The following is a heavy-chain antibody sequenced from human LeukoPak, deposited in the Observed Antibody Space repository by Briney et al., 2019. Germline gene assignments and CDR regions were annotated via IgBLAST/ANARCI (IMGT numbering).Heavy chain of an antibody. Sequence: PSETLSLTCTVSGGSISSYYWTWIRQPPGKGLEWIGYIYDSGRTNYNPSLKSRVTISVDTSKNQFSLKLSSVTAADTAVYFCARGPYSYDSSGAFDIWGQGTMVTVSS. CDR3: ARGPYSYDSSGAFDI. J-gene: IGHJ3*02. CDR2: IYDSGRT. D-gene: IGHD3-22*01. CDR1: GGSISSYY. V-gene: IGHV4-59*08.